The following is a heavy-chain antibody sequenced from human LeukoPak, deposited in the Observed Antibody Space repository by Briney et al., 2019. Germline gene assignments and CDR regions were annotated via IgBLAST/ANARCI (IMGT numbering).Heavy chain of an antibody. J-gene: IGHJ4*02. CDR3: AKEGGYSYGYDY. CDR2: ISPDGSQT. CDR1: GFSLSNYW. V-gene: IGHV3-74*01. D-gene: IGHD5-18*01. Sequence: GGSLRLSCAASGFSLSNYWMHWVRQAPGKGLMWVSQISPDGSQTFYADSVKGRFTISRDNAKNSLYLQMNSLRAEDTAVYYCAKEGGYSYGYDYWGQGTLVTVSS.